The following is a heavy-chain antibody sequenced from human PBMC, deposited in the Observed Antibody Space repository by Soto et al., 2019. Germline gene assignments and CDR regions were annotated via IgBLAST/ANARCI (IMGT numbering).Heavy chain of an antibody. Sequence: QVQLQESGPGLVKPSGTLSLTCAVSGGSISSSNCWSWVRQPPGKGLEWMGQIYHSGSTNYNPSLRSRVIISVDNSRTQFSLKPISVTAASTAVYYCESGYNYNWFDPGSQGTLVIVAS. J-gene: IGHJ5*02. CDR2: IYHSGST. CDR1: GGSISSSNC. V-gene: IGHV4-4*02. CDR3: ESGYNYNWFDP. D-gene: IGHD5-18*01.